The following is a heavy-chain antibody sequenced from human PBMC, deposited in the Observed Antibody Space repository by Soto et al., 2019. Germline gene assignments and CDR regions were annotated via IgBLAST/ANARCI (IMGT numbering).Heavy chain of an antibody. CDR3: ARRWGATFDS. J-gene: IGHJ4*02. Sequence: QVQLQESGPGLVQPSETLSLTCTVSGGSISSYYWSWIRQPPGKGLEWIGYIYYSGSTNYNPSLKSRVTISVDTSKNQFSLKLSSVTAADTAVYYCARRWGATFDSWGQGTLVTVSS. CDR2: IYYSGST. CDR1: GGSISSYY. D-gene: IGHD1-26*01. V-gene: IGHV4-59*08.